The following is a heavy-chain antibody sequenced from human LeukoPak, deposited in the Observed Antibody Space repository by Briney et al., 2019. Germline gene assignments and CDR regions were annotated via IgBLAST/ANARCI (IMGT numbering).Heavy chain of an antibody. D-gene: IGHD4-17*01. CDR3: ARHAWDDYGFFDY. J-gene: IGHJ4*02. Sequence: SETLSLTCTVSGGSISSYYWSWIRQPPGKGLEWIGYIYYSGSTNYNPSLKSRVTISVDTSKNQFSLKLSSVTAADTAVYYCARHAWDDYGFFDYWGQGNLVTVSS. CDR2: IYYSGST. CDR1: GGSISSYY. V-gene: IGHV4-59*08.